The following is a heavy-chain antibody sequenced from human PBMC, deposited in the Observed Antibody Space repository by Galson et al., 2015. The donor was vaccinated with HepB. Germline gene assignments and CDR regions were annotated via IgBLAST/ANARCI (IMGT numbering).Heavy chain of an antibody. CDR3: ARDSGGTVGATRDASDI. Sequence: SVKVSCKASGYTFIDYYMHWVRQAPGQGLEWMGRYNPNSGVTDCAQKLQDRVTMTADTSITTVYMELSSLTPDDTAMYYCARDSGGTVGATRDASDIWGQGTKVTVPS. CDR1: GYTFIDYY. V-gene: IGHV1-2*06. J-gene: IGHJ3*02. CDR2: YNPNSGVT. D-gene: IGHD1-26*01.